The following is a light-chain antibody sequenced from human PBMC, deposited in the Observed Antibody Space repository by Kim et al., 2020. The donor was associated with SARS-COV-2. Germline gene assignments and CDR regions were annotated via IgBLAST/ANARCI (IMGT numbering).Light chain of an antibody. CDR2: DVN. Sequence: GQSITISCTGTSSDVGRYDYVSWFQQHPGKAPKLLIYDVNNWPSGVSYRFSGSKSGNTASLTISGLQPEDEAHYYCASYTTSGTLIFGGGTQLTVL. V-gene: IGLV2-14*03. CDR3: ASYTTSGTLI. J-gene: IGLJ2*01. CDR1: SSDVGRYDY.